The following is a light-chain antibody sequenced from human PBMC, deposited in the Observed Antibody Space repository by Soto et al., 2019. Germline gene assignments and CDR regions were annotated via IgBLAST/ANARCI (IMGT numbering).Light chain of an antibody. Sequence: ETVLTQSPGTLSLSQGERATLSCRASQSVSSSFLAWYQQKPGQAPRILIYGASSRATGIPDRFSGSGSETDFVLTISRQETDDYEVYCCKQYGSSPRTFGQGMKVEIK. J-gene: IGKJ1*01. V-gene: IGKV3-20*01. CDR2: GAS. CDR3: KQYGSSPRT. CDR1: QSVSSSF.